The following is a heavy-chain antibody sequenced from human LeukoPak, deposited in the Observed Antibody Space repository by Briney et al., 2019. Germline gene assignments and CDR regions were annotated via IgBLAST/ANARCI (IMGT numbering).Heavy chain of an antibody. Sequence: SGTLSLTCTVSGGSISGYYWSWLRQPPGKGLEWIGSIYYSGSTNYDPALKSRAAISVDTSKNQFSLKLSSVAAADTAVYYCARHHYDSDGYPAAFGIWGQGTMVTVS. CDR2: IYYSGST. D-gene: IGHD3-22*01. CDR1: GGSISGYY. CDR3: ARHHYDSDGYPAAFGI. V-gene: IGHV4-59*08. J-gene: IGHJ3*02.